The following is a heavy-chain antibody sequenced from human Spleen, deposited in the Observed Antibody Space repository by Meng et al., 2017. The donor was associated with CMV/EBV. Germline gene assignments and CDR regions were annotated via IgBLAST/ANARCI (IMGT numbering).Heavy chain of an antibody. CDR3: AKSMTAGGYYYYYTMDV. V-gene: IGHV3-74*01. Sequence: WIRQHPGKGLEWVSRINTDGSSRIYADSVKGRFTISRDNAKNSLYLQMNSLRAEDTALYYCAKSMTAGGYYYYYTMDVWGQGTTVTVSS. CDR2: INTDGSSR. J-gene: IGHJ6*02. D-gene: IGHD2/OR15-2a*01.